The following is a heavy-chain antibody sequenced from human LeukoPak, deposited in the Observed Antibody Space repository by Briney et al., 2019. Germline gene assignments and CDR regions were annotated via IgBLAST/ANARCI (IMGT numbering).Heavy chain of an antibody. Sequence: PSETLSLTCTVSGGSISSSSYYWGWIRQASGKGLEWIGRVRAKTNAYATAYAASVKGRFTISRDDSRNTTYLQMNSLKTEDTAVYYCTRRHYTDTSGVKTPHPFDHWGQGTLVTVSS. CDR2: VRAKTNAYAT. CDR1: GGSISSSS. J-gene: IGHJ4*02. D-gene: IGHD3-16*01. CDR3: TRRHYTDTSGVKTPHPFDH. V-gene: IGHV3-73*01.